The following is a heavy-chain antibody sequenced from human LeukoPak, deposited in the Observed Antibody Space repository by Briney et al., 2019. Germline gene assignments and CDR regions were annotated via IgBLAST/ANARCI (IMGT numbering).Heavy chain of an antibody. V-gene: IGHV3-30*03. CDR1: GFTLSSYG. Sequence: PGGSLRLSCAASGFTLSSYGMHWVRQAPGKGLEWVAVISYDGSNKYYADSVKGRFTISRDNSKNTLYLQMNSLRAEGTAVYYCARGTTVVTQGYFQPWGQGTLVTVSS. J-gene: IGHJ1*01. CDR2: ISYDGSNK. CDR3: ARGTTVVTQGYFQP. D-gene: IGHD4-23*01.